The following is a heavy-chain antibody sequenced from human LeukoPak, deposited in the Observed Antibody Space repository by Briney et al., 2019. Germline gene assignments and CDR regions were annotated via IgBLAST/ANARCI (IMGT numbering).Heavy chain of an antibody. Sequence: SQTLSLTCTVSGGSNSSGGYYWSWIRQHPGKGLEWIGYIYYSGSTYYNPSLKSRVTISVDTSKNQFSLKLSSVTAADTAVYYCARILYSGFDAFDIWGQGTMVTVSS. J-gene: IGHJ3*02. CDR2: IYYSGST. CDR1: GGSNSSGGYY. CDR3: ARILYSGFDAFDI. D-gene: IGHD1-26*01. V-gene: IGHV4-31*03.